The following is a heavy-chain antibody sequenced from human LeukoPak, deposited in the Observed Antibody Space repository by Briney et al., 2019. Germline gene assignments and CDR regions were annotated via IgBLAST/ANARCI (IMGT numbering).Heavy chain of an antibody. J-gene: IGHJ4*02. CDR3: AKATKYGDYFGRTGYYFDY. CDR1: GFTFSYYW. Sequence: GGSLRLSCAASGFTFSYYWMSWVRQAPGKGLEWVANIKQDGNEKYFVDSVKGRFTISRDNAKNSLYLQMNSLRAEDTAVYYCAKATKYGDYFGRTGYYFDYWGQGTLVTVSS. D-gene: IGHD4-17*01. CDR2: IKQDGNEK. V-gene: IGHV3-7*03.